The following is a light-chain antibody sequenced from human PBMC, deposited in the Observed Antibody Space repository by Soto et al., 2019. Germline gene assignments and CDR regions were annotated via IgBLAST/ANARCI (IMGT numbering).Light chain of an antibody. CDR3: QQYIDWPPYT. V-gene: IGKV3-15*01. Sequence: EVVLTQSPATLSVSPGERATLSCRASQTVSRSLAWYQQKPDQPPRVLIYGASMWATVVPDRFSGSGSGTDFTLTISSLQSEDFAVYYCQQYIDWPPYTFGQGTKVEIK. CDR2: GAS. J-gene: IGKJ2*01. CDR1: QTVSRS.